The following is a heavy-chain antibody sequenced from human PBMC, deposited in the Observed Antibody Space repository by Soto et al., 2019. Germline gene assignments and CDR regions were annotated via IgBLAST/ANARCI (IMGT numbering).Heavy chain of an antibody. D-gene: IGHD3-9*01. J-gene: IGHJ4*02. Sequence: ASVKVSCKASGYTFTSYYMHWVRQAPGHGLEWMGIINPSGGSTSYAQKFQGRVTMTRDTSTSTVYMELSSLRSEDTAVYYCAREGYDILTGYYTLTLDYWGQGTLVTVSS. CDR3: AREGYDILTGYYTLTLDY. CDR1: GYTFTSYY. CDR2: INPSGGST. V-gene: IGHV1-46*03.